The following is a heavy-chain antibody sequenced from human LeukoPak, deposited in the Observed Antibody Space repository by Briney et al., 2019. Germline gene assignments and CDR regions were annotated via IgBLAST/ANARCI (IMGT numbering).Heavy chain of an antibody. J-gene: IGHJ2*01. D-gene: IGHD2-21*01. CDR1: GGSFTDFC. Sequence: SETLSLTCAVYGGSFTDFCWSWIRQPPGKGLEWIGEINPTGSTNYNPSLKSRVTISLDTSKNQVSLELDSVTAADTAVYYCARGGGDYWYFDLWGRGTLVTVSS. CDR2: INPTGST. CDR3: ARGGGDYWYFDL. V-gene: IGHV4-34*01.